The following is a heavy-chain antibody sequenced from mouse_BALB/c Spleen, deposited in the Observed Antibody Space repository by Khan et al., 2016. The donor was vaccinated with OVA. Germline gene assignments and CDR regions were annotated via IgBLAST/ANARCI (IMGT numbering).Heavy chain of an antibody. Sequence: QIQLVQSGPELKKPGEPVKISCKASGYTFTTAGIQWVQKMPGKGLKWIGWINTHSGVPKYAEDFKGRFAFSLEISVNTAYLQITNLKHEDTATXFCARGGAAYYRNDGGAMEYWGQGTSVTVSS. D-gene: IGHD2-14*01. CDR3: ARGGAAYYRNDGGAMEY. CDR2: INTHSGVP. J-gene: IGHJ4*01. V-gene: IGHV9-4*02. CDR1: GYTFTTAG.